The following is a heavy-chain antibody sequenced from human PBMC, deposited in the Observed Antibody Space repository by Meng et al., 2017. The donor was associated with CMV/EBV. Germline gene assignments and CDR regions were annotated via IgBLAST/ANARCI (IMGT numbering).Heavy chain of an antibody. Sequence: ASVKVSCKASGYTFTGYDMHWVRQAPGQGLEWMGWINPNSGGTNYAQKFQGRVTMTRNTSISTAYMELSRLRSDDTAVYYCARAWDESIVLMLYASFDPWGQGTLVTVSS. D-gene: IGHD2-8*01. CDR2: INPNSGGT. CDR3: ARAWDESIVLMLYASFDP. J-gene: IGHJ5*02. CDR1: GYTFTGYD. V-gene: IGHV1-2*02.